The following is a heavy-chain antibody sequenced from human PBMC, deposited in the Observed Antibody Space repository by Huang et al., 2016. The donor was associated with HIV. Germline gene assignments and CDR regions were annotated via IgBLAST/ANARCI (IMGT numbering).Heavy chain of an antibody. CDR2: VNDSGAT. J-gene: IGHJ6*02. D-gene: IGHD3-3*01. Sequence: QMQLQQRGAGLLKPSETLSLTCGVSGGSFTGNYLTWIRQAPGKGLEWIGKVNDSGATNNTPSLNGRVTISLDKSNRELSLNLRSVTAADTAVYYCARQWTILEWLLGLDVWGQGTTVIVSS. V-gene: IGHV4-34*02. CDR1: GGSFTGNY. CDR3: ARQWTILEWLLGLDV.